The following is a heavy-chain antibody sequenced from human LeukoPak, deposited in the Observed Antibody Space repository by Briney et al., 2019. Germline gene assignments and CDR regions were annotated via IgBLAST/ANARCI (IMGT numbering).Heavy chain of an antibody. CDR3: ARDSQLRYFDWFQPNDAFDI. D-gene: IGHD3-9*01. V-gene: IGHV7-4-1*02. J-gene: IGHJ3*02. Sequence: ASVKVSCKASGGTFSSYAISWVRQAPGQGLEWMGWINTNTGNPTYAQGFTGRFVFSLDTSVSTAYLQISSLKAEDTAVYYCARDSQLRYFDWFQPNDAFDIWGQGTMVTVSS. CDR1: GGTFSSYA. CDR2: INTNTGNP.